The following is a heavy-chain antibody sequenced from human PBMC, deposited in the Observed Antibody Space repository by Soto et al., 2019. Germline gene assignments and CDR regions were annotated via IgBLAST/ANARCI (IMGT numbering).Heavy chain of an antibody. J-gene: IGHJ6*02. D-gene: IGHD3-10*01. V-gene: IGHV1-69*01. CDR2: IIPPFGTT. CDR1: GDTFKNCA. Sequence: QVQVVQSGVEVRRPGSSVKVSCKASGDTFKNCAISWVRQAPGQGLEWMGGIIPPFGTTDFAQRFQGRLTITTDESTTTAYMELSRLRSEDTATYYCAAELGFGKLSVVWGQGTTVIVSS. CDR3: AAELGFGKLSVV.